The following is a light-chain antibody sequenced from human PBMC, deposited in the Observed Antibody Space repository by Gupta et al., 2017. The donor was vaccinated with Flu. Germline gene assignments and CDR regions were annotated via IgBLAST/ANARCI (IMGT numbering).Light chain of an antibody. Sequence: DIVFTQSPDSLAVSLCKRATINCKSSQSGFYSTNNKNFVAWYQQKPGQPPKLLIYGASTREARVPDRSSGSGCGKDFTITISSRQAEDVAVYYYQQNDRPRLVTFGQGTKVEIK. CDR1: QSGFYSTNNKNF. V-gene: IGKV4-1*01. CDR2: GAS. CDR3: QQNDRPRLVT. J-gene: IGKJ1*01.